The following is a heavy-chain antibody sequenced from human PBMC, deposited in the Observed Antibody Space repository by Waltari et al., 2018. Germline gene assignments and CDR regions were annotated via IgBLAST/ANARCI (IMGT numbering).Heavy chain of an antibody. D-gene: IGHD3-22*01. J-gene: IGHJ3*02. CDR3: ARVWSRGGTYYYDSSGSDHAFDI. CDR1: GGSISSGSYY. Sequence: QVQLQESGPGLVKPSQTLSLTCTVSGGSISSGSYYWSWIRQPAGKGLEWIGRIYTSGSTNYNPSLKSRVTISVDTSKNQFSLKLSSVTAADTAVYYCARVWSRGGTYYYDSSGSDHAFDIWGQGTMVTVSS. CDR2: IYTSGST. V-gene: IGHV4-61*02.